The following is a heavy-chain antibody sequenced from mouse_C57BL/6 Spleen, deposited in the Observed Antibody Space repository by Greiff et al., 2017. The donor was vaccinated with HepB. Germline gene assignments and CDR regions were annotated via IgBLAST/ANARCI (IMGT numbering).Heavy chain of an antibody. CDR2: IDPSDSYT. J-gene: IGHJ3*01. D-gene: IGHD2-1*01. CDR1: GYTFTSYW. Sequence: QVQLQQSGAELVKPGASVKLSCKASGYTFTSYWMQWVKQRPGQGLEWIGEIDPSDSYTNYNQKFKGKATLTVDTSSSTAYMQLSSLTSEDSAVYYCARFYYGNPAWFAYWGQGTLVTVSA. CDR3: ARFYYGNPAWFAY. V-gene: IGHV1-50*01.